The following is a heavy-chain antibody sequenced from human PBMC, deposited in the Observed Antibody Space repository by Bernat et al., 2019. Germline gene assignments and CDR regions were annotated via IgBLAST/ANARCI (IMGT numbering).Heavy chain of an antibody. Sequence: QVQLVESGGGVVQPGRSLRLSCAASGFTFSSYGMHWVRQAPGKGLEWVAVIWYDGSNKYYADSVKGRFTISGDNSKNTLYLQMNSLRAEDTAVYYCARADTAALNRGWFDPWGQGTLVTVSS. D-gene: IGHD6-6*01. J-gene: IGHJ5*02. CDR2: IWYDGSNK. V-gene: IGHV3-33*01. CDR1: GFTFSSYG. CDR3: ARADTAALNRGWFDP.